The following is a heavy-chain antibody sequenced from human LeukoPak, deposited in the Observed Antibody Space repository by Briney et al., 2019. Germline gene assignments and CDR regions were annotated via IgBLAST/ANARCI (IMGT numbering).Heavy chain of an antibody. V-gene: IGHV1-18*01. CDR1: GYTFTSYG. CDR2: ISAYNGNT. CDR3: AREQWLADYYYGMDV. J-gene: IGHJ6*02. D-gene: IGHD6-19*01. Sequence: ASVKVSCKASGYTFTSYGISWVRQAPGQGLEWMGWISAYNGNTNYAQKLQGRVTMTTDTSTSTAYMELRSLRSDDTAVYHCAREQWLADYYYGMDVWGQGTTVTVSS.